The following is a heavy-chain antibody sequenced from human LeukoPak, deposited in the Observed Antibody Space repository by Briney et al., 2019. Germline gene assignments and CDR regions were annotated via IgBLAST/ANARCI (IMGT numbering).Heavy chain of an antibody. CDR3: ARVQLPPYYYDSSGGFDY. Sequence: GGSLRLSCAASGFTFSNAWMNWVRQAPGMGLEWVSYISSSGSTIYYADSVKGRFTISRDNAKNSLYLQMNSLRAEDTAVYYCARVQLPPYYYDSSGGFDYWGQGTLVTVSS. CDR2: ISSSGSTI. CDR1: GFTFSNAW. V-gene: IGHV3-48*04. J-gene: IGHJ4*02. D-gene: IGHD3-22*01.